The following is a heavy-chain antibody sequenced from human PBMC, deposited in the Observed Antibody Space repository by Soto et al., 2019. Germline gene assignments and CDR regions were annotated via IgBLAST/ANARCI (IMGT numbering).Heavy chain of an antibody. J-gene: IGHJ4*02. CDR3: AREKSSSSSENFDY. Sequence: ESGGGLVKPGGSLRLSCAASGFTFSSYSMNWVRQAPGKGLEWVSSISSSSSYIYYADSVKGRFTISRDNAKNSLYLQMNSLRAEDTAVYYCAREKSSSSSENFDYWGQGTLVTVSS. V-gene: IGHV3-21*01. CDR2: ISSSSSYI. D-gene: IGHD6-6*01. CDR1: GFTFSSYS.